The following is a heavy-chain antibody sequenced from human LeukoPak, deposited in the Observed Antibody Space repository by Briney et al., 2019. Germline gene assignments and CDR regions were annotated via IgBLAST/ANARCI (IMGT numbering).Heavy chain of an antibody. CDR2: IYYSGST. D-gene: IGHD3-22*01. Sequence: PSETLSLTCTVSGGSISSYYWSWIRQPPGKGLEWIGYIYYSGSTNYNPSLKSRVTISVDTSKNQFSLKLSSVTAADTAVYYCAGGGYYYDSSGYWGAFDIWGQGTMVTVSS. CDR1: GGSISSYY. CDR3: AGGGYYYDSSGYWGAFDI. V-gene: IGHV4-59*01. J-gene: IGHJ3*02.